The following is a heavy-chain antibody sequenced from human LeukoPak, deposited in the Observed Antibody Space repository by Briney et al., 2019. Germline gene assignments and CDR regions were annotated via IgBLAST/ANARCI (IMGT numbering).Heavy chain of an antibody. CDR2: ISSSSSYI. Sequence: GGSLRLSCAASGFTFSSYSMNWVRQAPGKGLEWVSSISSSSSYIYYADPVKGRFTISRDNSKNTLYLQMNSLRAEDTAVYYCAKDTRRTMYYYDSSGYLGDYWGQGTLVTVSS. CDR3: AKDTRRTMYYYDSSGYLGDY. D-gene: IGHD3-22*01. J-gene: IGHJ4*02. CDR1: GFTFSSYS. V-gene: IGHV3-21*04.